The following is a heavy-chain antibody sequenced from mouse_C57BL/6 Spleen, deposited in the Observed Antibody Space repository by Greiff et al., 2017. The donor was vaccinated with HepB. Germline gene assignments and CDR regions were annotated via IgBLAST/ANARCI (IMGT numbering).Heavy chain of an antibody. Sequence: LQQSGAELARPGASVKLSCKASGYTFTSYGISWVKQRTGQGLEWIGEIYPRSGNTYYNEKFKGKATLTADKSSSTAYMELRSLTSEDSAVYFCARGLLLAMDYWGQGTSVTVSS. J-gene: IGHJ4*01. D-gene: IGHD2-3*01. CDR3: ARGLLLAMDY. CDR2: IYPRSGNT. V-gene: IGHV1-81*01. CDR1: GYTFTSYG.